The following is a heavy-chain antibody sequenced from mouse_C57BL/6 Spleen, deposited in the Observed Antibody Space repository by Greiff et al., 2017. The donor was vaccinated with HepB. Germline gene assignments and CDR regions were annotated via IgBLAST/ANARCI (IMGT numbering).Heavy chain of an antibody. V-gene: IGHV14-3*01. CDR2: IDPANGNT. J-gene: IGHJ2*01. CDR3: ARSPTVVATGFDY. D-gene: IGHD1-1*01. Sequence: DVQLQESVAELVRPGASVKLSCTASGFNIKNTYMHWVKQRPEQGLEWIGRIDPANGNTKYAPKFQGKATITADTSSNTAYLQLSSLTSEDTAIYYCARSPTVVATGFDYWGQGTTLTVSS. CDR1: GFNIKNTY.